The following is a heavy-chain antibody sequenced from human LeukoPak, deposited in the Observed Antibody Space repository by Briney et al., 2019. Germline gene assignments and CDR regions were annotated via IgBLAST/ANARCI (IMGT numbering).Heavy chain of an antibody. D-gene: IGHD6-19*01. CDR3: ARDTGVRSVAVAGKGGYFQH. J-gene: IGHJ1*01. CDR1: VYTFTSYG. CDR2: ISAYNGNT. V-gene: IGHV1-18*04. Sequence: ASVKVSCKASVYTFTSYGISWVRQAPGQGVEGMGWISAYNGNTNYAQKLQGRVTMTTDTSTSTAYMELRSLTSDHTAVYYCARDTGVRSVAVAGKGGYFQHWGQGTLVTVSS.